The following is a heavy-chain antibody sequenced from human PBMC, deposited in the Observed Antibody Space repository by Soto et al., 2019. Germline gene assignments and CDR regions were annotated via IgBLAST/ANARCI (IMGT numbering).Heavy chain of an antibody. CDR3: ARANCSSTSCYPEIYFDY. V-gene: IGHV1-2*04. J-gene: IGHJ4*02. Sequence: GASVKVSCKASGYTFTGYYMHWVRQAPGQGLEWMGWINPNSGGTNYAQKFQGWVTMTRDTSISTAYMELSRLRSDDTAVYYCARANCSSTSCYPEIYFDYWGQGTLVTVSS. CDR2: INPNSGGT. CDR1: GYTFTGYY. D-gene: IGHD2-2*01.